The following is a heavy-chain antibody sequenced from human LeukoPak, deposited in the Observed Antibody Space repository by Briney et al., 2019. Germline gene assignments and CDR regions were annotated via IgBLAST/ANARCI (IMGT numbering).Heavy chain of an antibody. V-gene: IGHV4-38-2*02. CDR2: IYHSGST. D-gene: IGHD1-26*01. CDR3: AREQYWGSSGGYPYYFDY. CDR1: GYSTTSGYY. Sequence: PSETLSLTCTVSGYSTTSGYYWGWIRQPPGKGLEWIGSIYHSGSTYYNPSLKSRVTISADTSKNQFSLRLISVTAADTAVYYCAREQYWGSSGGYPYYFDYWGQGTLVTVSS. J-gene: IGHJ4*02.